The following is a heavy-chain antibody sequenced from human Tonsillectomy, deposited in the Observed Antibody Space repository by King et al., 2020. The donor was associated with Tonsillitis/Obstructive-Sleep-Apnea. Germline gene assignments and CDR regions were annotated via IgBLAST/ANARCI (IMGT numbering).Heavy chain of an antibody. J-gene: IGHJ4*02. CDR2: IYYSGYT. Sequence: LQLQESGPRLVKPSETLSLTCTVSGGSITSSSHYWGWIRQPPGKGLEWIGTIYYSGYTFYNPSLKSRLTMSVDTSKNEFYLNLTSVTASDTAVYYCARQGSGGFYSWGQGTLVTVSS. CDR1: GGSITSSSHY. CDR3: ARQGSGGFYS. D-gene: IGHD3-10*01. V-gene: IGHV4-39*01.